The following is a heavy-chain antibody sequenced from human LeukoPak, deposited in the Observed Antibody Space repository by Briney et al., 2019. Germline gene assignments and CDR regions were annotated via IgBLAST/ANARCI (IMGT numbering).Heavy chain of an antibody. CDR1: GGSISSYY. D-gene: IGHD3-3*01. CDR2: IYYSGST. Sequence: SETLSLTCTVSGGSISSYYWGWIRQPPGKGLEWIGSIYYSGSTYYNPSLKSRVTISVDTSKNQFSLKLSSVTAADTAVYYCARERQGYDFWSGYENYYYYGMDVWGQGTTVTVSS. J-gene: IGHJ6*02. CDR3: ARERQGYDFWSGYENYYYYGMDV. V-gene: IGHV4-39*02.